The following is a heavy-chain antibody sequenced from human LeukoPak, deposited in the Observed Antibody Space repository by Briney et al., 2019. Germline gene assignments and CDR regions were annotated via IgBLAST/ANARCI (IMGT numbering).Heavy chain of an antibody. CDR1: GGSISSSSYY. CDR2: IYHSGST. CDR3: ARASDYGGNSCFDY. J-gene: IGHJ4*02. V-gene: IGHV4-30-2*01. D-gene: IGHD4-23*01. Sequence: SEILSLTCTVSGGSISSSSYYWAWIRQPPGKGLEWIGFIYHSGSTYYNPSLKSRITISLDRSKNQFSLRLSSVTAADTAVYYCARASDYGGNSCFDYWGQGTLVTVSS.